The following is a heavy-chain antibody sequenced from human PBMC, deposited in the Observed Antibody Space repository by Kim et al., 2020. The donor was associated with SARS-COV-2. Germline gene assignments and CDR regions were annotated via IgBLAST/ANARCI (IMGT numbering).Heavy chain of an antibody. D-gene: IGHD6-19*01. V-gene: IGHV3-53*01. CDR2: IYSGGST. Sequence: GGSLRLSCAASGFTVSSNYMSWVRQAPGKGLEWVSVIYSGGSTYYADSVKGRFTISRDNSKNTLYLQMNSLRAEDTAVYYCARDKVSGWYYFDYWGQGTLVTVSS. J-gene: IGHJ4*02. CDR3: ARDKVSGWYYFDY. CDR1: GFTVSSNY.